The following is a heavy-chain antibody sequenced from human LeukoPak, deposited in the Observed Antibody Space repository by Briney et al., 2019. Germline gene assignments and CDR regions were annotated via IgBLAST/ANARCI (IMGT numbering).Heavy chain of an antibody. CDR3: ASSFRELSLDY. Sequence: GALRLSCAASGFTVSSNYMSWVRQAPGKGLEWVSVIYSGGSTHYADSVKGRFTISRVNSKNTLYLQMNSLRAEDTAVYYCASSFRELSLDYWGQGTLVTVSS. V-gene: IGHV3-53*01. CDR1: GFTVSSNY. J-gene: IGHJ4*02. D-gene: IGHD3-16*02. CDR2: IYSGGST.